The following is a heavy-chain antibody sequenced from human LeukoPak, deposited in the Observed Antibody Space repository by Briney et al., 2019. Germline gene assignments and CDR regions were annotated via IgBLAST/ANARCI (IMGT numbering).Heavy chain of an antibody. D-gene: IGHD1-26*01. CDR1: GYTFSSND. V-gene: IGHV1-8*01. CDR2: MNPHSGNT. J-gene: IGHJ4*02. Sequence: AASVKVSCKASGYTFSSNDINWVRLATGQGLEWMGWMNPHSGNTGYAQKFQGRVTFTRNSSISTAYMELSSLRSEDTAVYYCAREGNRSSDSSASYPLDYWGQGTLVTVSS. CDR3: AREGNRSSDSSASYPLDY.